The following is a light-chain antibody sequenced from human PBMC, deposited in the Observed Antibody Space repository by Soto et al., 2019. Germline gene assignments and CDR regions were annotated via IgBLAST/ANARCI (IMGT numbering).Light chain of an antibody. J-gene: IGKJ1*01. V-gene: IGKV3-20*01. CDR3: QQYGTSSWT. Sequence: EIVLTQSPGTLSLSPGERATLSCRASQSFSSSYLAWYQQKPGQAPGLLISGASTRATGIPDRFSGSGSGTDFTLTISILEPEDFAVYYCQQYGTSSWTFGQGTKVEIK. CDR1: QSFSSSY. CDR2: GAS.